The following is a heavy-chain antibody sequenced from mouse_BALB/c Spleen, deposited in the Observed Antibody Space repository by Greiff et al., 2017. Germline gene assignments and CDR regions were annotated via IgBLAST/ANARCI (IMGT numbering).Heavy chain of an antibody. CDR3: ARSITTVGGYCDY. J-gene: IGHJ2*01. D-gene: IGHD1-1*01. Sequence: EVQLHQSGPELVKPGASVKMSCKASGYTFTRYVMHWVKQKPGQGLEWIGYINPYNDGTKYNEKFKGKATLTSDKSSSTAYMEFSSLTSEDSAVYYCARSITTVGGYCDYWGQGTTLTVSS. CDR2: INPYNDGT. V-gene: IGHV1-14*01. CDR1: GYTFTRYV.